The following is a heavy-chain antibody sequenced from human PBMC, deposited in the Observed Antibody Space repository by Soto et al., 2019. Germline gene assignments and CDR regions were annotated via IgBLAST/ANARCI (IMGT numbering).Heavy chain of an antibody. Sequence: SQTLSLTCAISGDSVSSNSAAWNWIRQSPSRGLEWLGRTYYRSKWYNDYAVSVKSRITINPDTSKNQFSLQLNSVTPEDTAVYYSAREYPPKGSSYGFYYFDYWGQGTLVTVSS. D-gene: IGHD5-18*01. CDR2: TYYRSKWYN. CDR3: AREYPPKGSSYGFYYFDY. CDR1: GDSVSSNSAA. V-gene: IGHV6-1*01. J-gene: IGHJ4*02.